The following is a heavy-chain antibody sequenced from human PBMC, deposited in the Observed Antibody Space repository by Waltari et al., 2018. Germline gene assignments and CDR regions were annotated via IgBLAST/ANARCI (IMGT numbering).Heavy chain of an antibody. CDR1: GGSISSYY. J-gene: IGHJ4*02. Sequence: SLTCTVSGGSISSYYWSWIRQPPGKGLEWIGYIYYSGSTNYNPSLKSRVTISVDTSKNQFSLKLSSVTAADTAVYYCARVLTVAGTYYFDYWGQGTLVTVSS. CDR2: IYYSGST. CDR3: ARVLTVAGTYYFDY. D-gene: IGHD6-19*01. V-gene: IGHV4-59*01.